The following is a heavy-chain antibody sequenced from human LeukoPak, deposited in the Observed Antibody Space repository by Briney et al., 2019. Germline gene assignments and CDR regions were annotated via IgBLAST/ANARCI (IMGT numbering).Heavy chain of an antibody. Sequence: GGSLRLSCAASGFTFSDYYMSWLRQAPGKGLECVSYISSSRSTISYADSVKGRFTISRDNAKNSLYLQMNSLRAEDTAVYYCARAAGGSIMIIDYWGQGTLVTVSS. D-gene: IGHD3-16*01. CDR1: GFTFSDYY. J-gene: IGHJ4*02. CDR3: ARAAGGSIMIIDY. CDR2: ISSSRSTI. V-gene: IGHV3-11*01.